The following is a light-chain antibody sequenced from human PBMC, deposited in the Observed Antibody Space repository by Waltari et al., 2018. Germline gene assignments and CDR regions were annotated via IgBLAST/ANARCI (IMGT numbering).Light chain of an antibody. CDR1: TYDLGYYDY. Sequence: QSALTQPASVSGSPGQSITISCPGTTYDLGYYDYVSWYQQHLGRAPKLIIYDFRERPSGVSDRFSGSKSGNTASLIISGLQADDEADYYCSSHTTRSTWVFGGGTKLTVL. V-gene: IGLV2-14*03. CDR2: DFR. J-gene: IGLJ3*02. CDR3: SSHTTRSTWV.